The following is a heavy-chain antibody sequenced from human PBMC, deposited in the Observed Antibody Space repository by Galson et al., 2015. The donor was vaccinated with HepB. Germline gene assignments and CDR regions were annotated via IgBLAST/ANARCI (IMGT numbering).Heavy chain of an antibody. CDR1: GYTFTGYY. J-gene: IGHJ6*03. CDR3: ARDFLIAAAGTGSGYYYYYYMDV. Sequence: SVKVSCKASGYTFTGYYMHWVRQAPGQGLERMGWINPNSGGTDYAQKFQGRVTMTRDTSISTAYMELSRLRSDDTAVYYCARDFLIAAAGTGSGYYYYYYMDVWGKGTTVTVSS. CDR2: INPNSGGT. V-gene: IGHV1-2*02. D-gene: IGHD6-13*01.